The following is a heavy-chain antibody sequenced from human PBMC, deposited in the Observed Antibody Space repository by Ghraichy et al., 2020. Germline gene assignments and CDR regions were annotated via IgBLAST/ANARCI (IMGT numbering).Heavy chain of an antibody. Sequence: GGSLRLSCAASGFSVSNNYMSWVRQAPGKGLEWVSVIYSFGGTFHVDSVKGRFTISRDNSKNTVYLQMNSLVPEDTAVYYCTRTSRIGGGDYWGQGTLVTVSS. CDR1: GFSVSNNY. D-gene: IGHD3-16*01. V-gene: IGHV3-53*01. CDR3: TRTSRIGGGDY. CDR2: IYSFGGT. J-gene: IGHJ4*02.